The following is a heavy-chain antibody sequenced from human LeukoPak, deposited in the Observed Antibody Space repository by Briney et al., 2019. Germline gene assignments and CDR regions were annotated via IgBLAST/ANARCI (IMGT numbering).Heavy chain of an antibody. Sequence: PGGSLRLSCAASGFTFSNYNMNWVRQAPGKGVEWVSFISSGGSYIYYTDSVKGRFTISRDNAKNSLFLQMNSLRAEDTAVYFCARAVVGSGYDYFDYWGQGTLVTVSS. CDR1: GFTFSNYN. CDR3: ARAVVGSGYDYFDY. J-gene: IGHJ4*02. D-gene: IGHD5-12*01. CDR2: ISSGGSYI. V-gene: IGHV3-21*01.